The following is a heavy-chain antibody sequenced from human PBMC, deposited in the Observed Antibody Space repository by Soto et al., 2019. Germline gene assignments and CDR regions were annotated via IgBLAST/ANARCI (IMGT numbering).Heavy chain of an antibody. CDR1: NGSISGFY. D-gene: IGHD1-26*01. CDR3: VRVGVGIGNHFDS. CDR2: IHYSGRT. J-gene: IGHJ4*02. V-gene: IGHV4-59*12. Sequence: SETLSLTCSVSNGSISGFYWTWIRQPPGKILEWIGYIHYSGRTDYNPSLTSRATMPVDTSKNQFSLNLKSIAAADTAVYYCVRVGVGIGNHFDSWGWGTLVTVSS.